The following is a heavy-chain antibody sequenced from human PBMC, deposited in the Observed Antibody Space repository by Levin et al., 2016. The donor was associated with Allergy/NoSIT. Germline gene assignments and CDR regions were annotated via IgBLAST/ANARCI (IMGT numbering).Heavy chain of an antibody. CDR1: GFDFGFYS. V-gene: IGHV3-48*02. CDR2: ISGSSRTI. CDR3: AKVGHCSGSRCIDYNWIDP. J-gene: IGHJ5*02. D-gene: IGHD2-15*01. Sequence: GGSLRLSCAASGFDFGFYSMNWVRQAPGKGLEWISYISGSSRTIHYADSVKGRFTTSRDNARSLLYLQMNSLSDDDTAVYYCAKVGHCSGSRCIDYNWIDPWGQGTLVTVSS.